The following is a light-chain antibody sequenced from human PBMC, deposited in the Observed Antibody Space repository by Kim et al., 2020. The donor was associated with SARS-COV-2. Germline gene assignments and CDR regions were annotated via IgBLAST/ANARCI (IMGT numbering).Light chain of an antibody. CDR1: TSDLGTYNY. CDR2: DVT. CDR3: SSYRSDSTYV. V-gene: IGLV2-14*03. J-gene: IGLJ1*01. Sequence: QSITISCTGTTSDLGTYNYVAWYQQHPDKVPKLMIYDVTKRPSGVSNRFSGSKSGNTASLTISGLQAEDEADYYCSSYRSDSTYVFGTGTKVTVL.